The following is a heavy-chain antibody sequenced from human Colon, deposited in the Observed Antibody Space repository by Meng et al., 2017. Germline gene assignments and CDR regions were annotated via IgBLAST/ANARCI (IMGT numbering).Heavy chain of an antibody. CDR3: ARDTLYGTDY. Sequence: HVHLHESGPGLVRPSDDLSLVCTVSGGSNKSGGYHWSWVRQPPGKGLEYIGFMSDSGTTDYNPSLRSRVSISEIGSSKNQFSLTLRSVTAADTATYFCARDTLYGTDYWGQGVLVTVSS. D-gene: IGHD4-17*01. V-gene: IGHV4-31*03. CDR2: MSDSGTT. CDR1: GGSNKSGGYH. J-gene: IGHJ4*02.